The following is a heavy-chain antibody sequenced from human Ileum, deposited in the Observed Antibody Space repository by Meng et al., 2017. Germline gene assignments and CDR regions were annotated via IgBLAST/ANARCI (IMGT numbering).Heavy chain of an antibody. J-gene: IGHJ4*02. CDR1: GGSISSSFY. D-gene: IGHD2-15*01. CDR2: IYLAGSP. V-gene: IGHV4-4*02. CDR3: VRHGGKYFDS. Sequence: QVRWRRAGPGLVEPSGTLSLTCTVSGGSISSSFYWSWVRQSPGKGLEWIGQIYLAGSPNYNPSLESRVTISVDKSKNQFSLRLTSVTAADTAIFYCVRHGGKYFDSWGQGTLVTVSS.